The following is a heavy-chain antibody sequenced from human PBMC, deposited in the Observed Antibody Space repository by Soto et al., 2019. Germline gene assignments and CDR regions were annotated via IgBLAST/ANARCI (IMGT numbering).Heavy chain of an antibody. D-gene: IGHD3-16*01. CDR3: AHSLGEDWFDP. V-gene: IGHV2-5*02. CDR1: GFSLTTSGVG. J-gene: IGHJ5*02. Sequence: QITLKESGPTLVKSTQTLTLTCTFSGFSLTTSGVGVGWIRQPPGKALEWLALIYWDDDKRYSPSLKSRLTITKDTSKNQVVLMMTNMDPVDTAPYCCAHSLGEDWFDPWGQGTLVTVSS. CDR2: IYWDDDK.